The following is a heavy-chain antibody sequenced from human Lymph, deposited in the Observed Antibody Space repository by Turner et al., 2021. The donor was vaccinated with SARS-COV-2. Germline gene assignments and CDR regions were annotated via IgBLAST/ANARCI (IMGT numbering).Heavy chain of an antibody. D-gene: IGHD2-2*01. J-gene: IGHJ5*01. CDR3: ARGVPEFDS. V-gene: IGHV3-30*04. CDR2: ISYDGSNK. CDR1: GFTFSSYV. Sequence: QVQLVESGGGVVQPGRSLRLSCAASGFTFSSYVMTWVRQAPGKGLEWVAVISYDGSNKYYADSVKGRFTISRDYSKNTLYLQMNSLRAEDTAIYYCARGVPEFDSWGQGTLVTVSS.